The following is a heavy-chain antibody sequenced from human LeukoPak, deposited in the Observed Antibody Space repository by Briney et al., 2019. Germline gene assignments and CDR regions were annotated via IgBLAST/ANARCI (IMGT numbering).Heavy chain of an antibody. CDR2: ISSSSTYI. CDR3: ARDHAHDY. J-gene: IGHJ4*02. CDR1: GFTFSSYS. Sequence: GGSLRLSCAASGFTFSSYSMSWVRQAPGKGLEWVSSISSSSTYIYYADSVKGRFAISRDNAKNSLFLQMNSLRAEDTAVYYCARDHAHDYWGQGTLVTVSS. V-gene: IGHV3-21*01.